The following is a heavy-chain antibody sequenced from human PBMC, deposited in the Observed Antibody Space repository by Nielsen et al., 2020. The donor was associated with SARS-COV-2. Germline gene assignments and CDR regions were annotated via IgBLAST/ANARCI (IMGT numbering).Heavy chain of an antibody. CDR1: GYTFTSYY. V-gene: IGHV1-46*01. J-gene: IGHJ5*02. Sequence: ASVKVSCKASGYTFTSYYMHWVRQAPGQGLEWMGIINPSGGSTSYAQKFQGRVTMTRDTSTSTVYMELSSLRSEDTAVYYCARDWGPIFGVVIWWFDPWGQGTLVTVSS. D-gene: IGHD3-3*01. CDR2: INPSGGST. CDR3: ARDWGPIFGVVIWWFDP.